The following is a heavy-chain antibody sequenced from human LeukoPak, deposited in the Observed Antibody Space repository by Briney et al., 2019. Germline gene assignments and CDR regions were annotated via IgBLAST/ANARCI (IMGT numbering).Heavy chain of an antibody. Sequence: GASVKVSCKASGYIFATYDISWVRQAPGQGLECMGWISAYSGNTNYAQKFQGRVTMTTDTSTSTAYMELRSLRSDDTAVYYCARHTTIFGVAIIDIWGQGTMVTVSS. CDR2: ISAYSGNT. V-gene: IGHV1-18*01. J-gene: IGHJ3*02. CDR1: GYIFATYD. CDR3: ARHTTIFGVAIIDI. D-gene: IGHD3-3*01.